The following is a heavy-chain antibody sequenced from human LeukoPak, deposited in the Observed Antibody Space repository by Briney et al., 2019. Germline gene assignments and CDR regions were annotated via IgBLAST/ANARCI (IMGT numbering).Heavy chain of an antibody. CDR1: GFQFSGYG. CDR2: ITYSGGST. V-gene: IGHV3-23*01. J-gene: IGHJ4*02. CDR3: AKGGSSWWDYFDY. Sequence: GGSLRLSCAASGFQFSGYGLHWVRQAPDKGLEWVSAITYSGGSTYYADSVEGRFTISRDNSKNTLFLQMNSLSAGDTAIYYCAKGGSSWWDYFDYWGQGTLVTVSS. D-gene: IGHD6-13*01.